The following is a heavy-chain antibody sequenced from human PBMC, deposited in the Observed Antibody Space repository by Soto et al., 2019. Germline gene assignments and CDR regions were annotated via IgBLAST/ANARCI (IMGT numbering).Heavy chain of an antibody. J-gene: IGHJ3*02. CDR2: IYPGDSDT. V-gene: IGHV5-51*01. CDR3: ARQGGYYYDSSGYYVSYAFDI. D-gene: IGHD3-22*01. Sequence: GESLKISCMGSGYSFTSYWIGWVRQMPGKGLEWMGIIYPGDSDTRYSPSFQGQVTISADKSISTAYLQWSSLKASDTAMYYCARQGGYYYDSSGYYVSYAFDIWGQGTMVTVSS. CDR1: GYSFTSYW.